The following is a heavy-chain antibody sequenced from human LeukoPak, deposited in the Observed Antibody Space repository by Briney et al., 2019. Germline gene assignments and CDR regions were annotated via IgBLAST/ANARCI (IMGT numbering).Heavy chain of an antibody. CDR3: ARESYDSSGYYPRDFGC. Sequence: PGGSLRLSCTASGFTFSSHGMNWVRQAPGKGLEWVSSVSTGSRYTYFADSVKGRFTIFRDDAYNSLYLQMDSLRAEDTAVYYCARESYDSSGYYPRDFGCWGQGTLVTVSS. CDR1: GFTFSSHG. CDR2: VSTGSRYT. V-gene: IGHV3-21*01. J-gene: IGHJ4*02. D-gene: IGHD3-22*01.